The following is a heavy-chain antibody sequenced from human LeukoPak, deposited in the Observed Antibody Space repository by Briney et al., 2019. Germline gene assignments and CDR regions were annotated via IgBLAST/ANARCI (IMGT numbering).Heavy chain of an antibody. D-gene: IGHD4-23*01. Sequence: PGGSLRLSCAASEFTFSTYWMHWVRQAPGKGLVWVSRINSDESSTTYAASVKGRFTISRDNAKNTLYLQMNRLRADDTAVYYCASGSFYGGVAFDYWGQGTLVTVSS. CDR1: EFTFSTYW. CDR3: ASGSFYGGVAFDY. CDR2: INSDESST. V-gene: IGHV3-74*01. J-gene: IGHJ4*02.